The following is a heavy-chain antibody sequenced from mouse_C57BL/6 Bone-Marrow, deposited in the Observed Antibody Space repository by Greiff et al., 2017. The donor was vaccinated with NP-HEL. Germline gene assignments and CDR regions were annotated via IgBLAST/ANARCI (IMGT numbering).Heavy chain of an antibody. D-gene: IGHD2-4*01. CDR3: ARSGGLRRGFAY. Sequence: QVQLQQSGPELVKPGASVKISCKASDYAFSSSWMNWVKQRPGKGLEWIGRIYPGDGDTNYNGKFKGKATLTADKSSSTAYMQLSSLTSEDSAVYFCARSGGLRRGFAYWGQGTLVTVSA. CDR2: IYPGDGDT. J-gene: IGHJ3*01. CDR1: DYAFSSSW. V-gene: IGHV1-82*01.